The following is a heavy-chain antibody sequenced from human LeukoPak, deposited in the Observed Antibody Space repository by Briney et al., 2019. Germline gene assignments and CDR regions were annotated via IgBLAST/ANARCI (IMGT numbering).Heavy chain of an antibody. CDR2: MSKDGSKT. D-gene: IGHD3-10*01. CDR3: AKSSGFGGLFDS. CDR1: GFTFSNYG. J-gene: IGHJ4*02. V-gene: IGHV3-30*18. Sequence: PGGSLRLSCAASGFTFSNYGMHWVRQAPGKGLEWVALMSKDGSKTYYVDSVKGRFTISRDISKNMVYLQMNSLRAEDTALYFCAKSSGFGGLFDSWGQGTRVTVSS.